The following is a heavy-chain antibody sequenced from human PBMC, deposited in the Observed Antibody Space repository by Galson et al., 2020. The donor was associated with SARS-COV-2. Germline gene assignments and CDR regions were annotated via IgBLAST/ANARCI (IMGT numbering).Heavy chain of an antibody. Sequence: KIGESLTISCKGSGYSFTSYWIGWVRQMPGKGLQWMGIIYPGDSATRYSPSFQGQVTISADKSISTAYLQWSSLKASDTAMYYCARFGDYGDYELPLDYWGQGTLVTVSS. CDR1: GYSFTSYW. J-gene: IGHJ4*02. V-gene: IGHV5-51*01. D-gene: IGHD4-17*01. CDR3: ARFGDYGDYELPLDY. CDR2: IYPGDSAT.